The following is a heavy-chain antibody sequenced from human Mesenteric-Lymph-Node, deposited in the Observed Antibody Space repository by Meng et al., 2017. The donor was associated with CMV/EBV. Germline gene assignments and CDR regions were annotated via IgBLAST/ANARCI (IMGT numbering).Heavy chain of an antibody. CDR3: ARGGVGVVPAANRCLGMDV. CDR2: IIPIFGTA. Sequence: SVKVSCKASGGTFSSYAISWVRQAPGQGLEWMGGIIPIFGTANYAQKFQVRVTITTDESTSTAYMELSSLRSEDTAVYYCARGGVGVVPAANRCLGMDVWGQGTTVTVSS. D-gene: IGHD2-2*01. V-gene: IGHV1-69*05. CDR1: GGTFSSYA. J-gene: IGHJ6*02.